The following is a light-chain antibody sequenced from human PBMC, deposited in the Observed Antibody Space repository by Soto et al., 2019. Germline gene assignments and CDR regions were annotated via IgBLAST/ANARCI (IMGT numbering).Light chain of an antibody. Sequence: QSALTQPASVSGSPGQSITISCTGTSSAVGGYNYVSWYQQHPGKAPKLMIYEVSNRPSGVSNRFSGSKSGNTASLTISGLQAEDEAEYYCSSYTSSSTPPYVFGTVTKVTVL. CDR1: SSAVGGYNY. CDR3: SSYTSSSTPPYV. CDR2: EVS. V-gene: IGLV2-14*01. J-gene: IGLJ1*01.